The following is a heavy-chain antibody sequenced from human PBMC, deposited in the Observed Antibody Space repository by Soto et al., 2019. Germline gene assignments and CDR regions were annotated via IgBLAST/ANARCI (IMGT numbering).Heavy chain of an antibody. D-gene: IGHD3-22*01. CDR1: GFTFSSYA. CDR3: ANLHAMIVVVDAFDI. V-gene: IGHV3-23*01. J-gene: IGHJ3*02. Sequence: GGSLRLSCAASGFTFSSYAMSWVRQAPGKGLEWVSAISGSGGSTYYADSVKGRFTISRDNSKTTLYLQMNSLRAEDTAVYYCANLHAMIVVVDAFDIWGQGTMVTVSS. CDR2: ISGSGGST.